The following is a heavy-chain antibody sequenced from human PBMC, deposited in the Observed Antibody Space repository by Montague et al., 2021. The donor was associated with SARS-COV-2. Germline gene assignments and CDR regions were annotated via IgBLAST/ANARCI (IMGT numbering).Heavy chain of an antibody. V-gene: IGHV6-1*01. CDR3: TSGREGSYNVMDV. J-gene: IGHJ6*02. Sequence: CAISGDSVSSNSATWNWVRQSPSRGLEWLGRTYCRSKWYNDYAVSVRGRVTINPDTSKNQFSLQLNSVTPEDTAIYYCTSGREGSYNVMDVWGQGTTATVSS. CDR1: GDSVSSNSAT. D-gene: IGHD3-10*01. CDR2: TYCRSKWYN.